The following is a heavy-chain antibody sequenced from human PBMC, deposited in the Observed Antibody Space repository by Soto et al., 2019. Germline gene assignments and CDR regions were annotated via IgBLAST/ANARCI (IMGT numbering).Heavy chain of an antibody. CDR2: ISYDGSNK. J-gene: IGHJ4*02. Sequence: QVQLVESGGGVVQPGRSLRLSCAASGFTFSSYGMHWVRQAPGKGLEWVAVISYDGSNKYYADSVKGRFTISRDNSKNTLYLQMNSLRAEDTAVYYCAKDPWRPGFGVVITYFDYWGQGTLVTVSS. CDR1: GFTFSSYG. D-gene: IGHD3-3*01. CDR3: AKDPWRPGFGVVITYFDY. V-gene: IGHV3-30*18.